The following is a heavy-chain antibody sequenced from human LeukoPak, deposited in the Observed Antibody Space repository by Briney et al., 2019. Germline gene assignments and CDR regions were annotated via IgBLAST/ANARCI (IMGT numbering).Heavy chain of an antibody. J-gene: IGHJ4*02. CDR3: AREWDSSSWYDY. Sequence: ASVKVSCKASGYSFTDYYIHWARQAPGQGLEWMGWINPKGGGINYAPEFQGRVTMTRDTSITTAYMELSSLRSDDTAVYYCAREWDSSSWYDYWGQGSLVTVSS. CDR1: GYSFTDYY. D-gene: IGHD6-13*01. V-gene: IGHV1-2*02. CDR2: INPKGGGI.